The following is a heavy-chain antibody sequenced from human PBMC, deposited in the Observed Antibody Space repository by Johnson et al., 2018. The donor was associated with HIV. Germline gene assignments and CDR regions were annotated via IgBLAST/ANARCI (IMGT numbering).Heavy chain of an antibody. CDR3: ARGGYSGYDPAGPNAFDI. CDR1: GFTFSSYA. D-gene: IGHD5-12*01. CDR2: ISYDGSNK. Sequence: QVQLVESGGGVVQPGRSLRLSCAASGFTFSSYAMHWVRQAPGKGLEWVAVISYDGSNKYYADPGKGRFTIYRDNSKNTLYLQMNSLGAEDTAVYYCARGGYSGYDPAGPNAFDIWGQGTMVTVSS. V-gene: IGHV3-30-3*01. J-gene: IGHJ3*02.